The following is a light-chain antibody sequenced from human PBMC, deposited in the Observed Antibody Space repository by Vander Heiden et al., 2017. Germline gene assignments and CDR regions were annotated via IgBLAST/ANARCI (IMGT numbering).Light chain of an antibody. CDR1: QSISSY. J-gene: IGKJ1*01. CDR2: AAS. V-gene: IGKV1-39*01. CDR3: QQSDSTPWT. Sequence: DIQMTQSPSSLSASVGDRVTITLRASQSISSYLNWYQQKPGKAPKLLIYAASSLQSGVPSRFSGSGSGTDFTLTISSLQPEDFATYYCQQSDSTPWTFGQGTKVEIK.